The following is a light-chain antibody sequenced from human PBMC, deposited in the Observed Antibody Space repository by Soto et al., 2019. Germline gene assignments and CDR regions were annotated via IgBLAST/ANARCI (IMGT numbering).Light chain of an antibody. V-gene: IGKV1-5*03. CDR1: QSISSW. CDR3: QQSYNTYT. Sequence: DIQMTQSPSTLSASVGDRVTITCRASQSISSWLAWYQQKPGKAPKLLIYKASSLESGVPSRFSGSGSGTEFTLTISSLQPEDFATYCCQQSYNTYTFGQGTKLEIK. J-gene: IGKJ2*01. CDR2: KAS.